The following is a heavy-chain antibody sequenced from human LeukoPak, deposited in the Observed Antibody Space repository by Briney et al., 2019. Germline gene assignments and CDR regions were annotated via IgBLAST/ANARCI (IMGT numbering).Heavy chain of an antibody. J-gene: IGHJ4*02. CDR1: GFFFSSRW. Sequence: AGGSLRLSCAPSGFFFSSRWMSWVRQAPGKGLEWVASINQGGNDKRHADSVKGRFTISRDNAKNSLSLQLNSPTAEDTAMYYCATRKDAVTTYDNWGQGTLVTVSS. D-gene: IGHD4-17*01. CDR2: INQGGNDK. CDR3: ATRKDAVTTYDN. V-gene: IGHV3-7*01.